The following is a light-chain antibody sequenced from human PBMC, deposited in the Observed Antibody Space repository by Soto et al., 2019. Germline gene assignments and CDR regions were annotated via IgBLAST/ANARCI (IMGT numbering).Light chain of an antibody. J-gene: IGKJ4*01. CDR1: QSVSSY. V-gene: IGKV3-11*01. CDR3: QQRTNWPLT. CDR2: DAS. Sequence: EIVLTQSPATLSLSPGERATRSCRASQSVSSYLAWYQQKPGQPPRLLIYDASNRATGIPARFSGSGSGTDFSLTISSLEPEDFAVYYCQQRTNWPLTFGGGTAVEIQ.